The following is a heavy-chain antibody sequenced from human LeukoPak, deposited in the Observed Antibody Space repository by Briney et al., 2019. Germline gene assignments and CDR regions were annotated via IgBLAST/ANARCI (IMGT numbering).Heavy chain of an antibody. J-gene: IGHJ4*02. D-gene: IGHD6-19*01. CDR3: ATKQWLAPPPDS. CDR1: GFTFSKYW. Sequence: PGGSLRLSCAASGFTFSKYWMLWVRQAPGKVLESVSRINTDGTVTTYADSVKGRFTVSRDNSDNTRFLQMNSVRDEDTAVSYCATKQWLAPPPDSWGQGTPVTVSS. CDR2: INTDGTVT. V-gene: IGHV3-74*03.